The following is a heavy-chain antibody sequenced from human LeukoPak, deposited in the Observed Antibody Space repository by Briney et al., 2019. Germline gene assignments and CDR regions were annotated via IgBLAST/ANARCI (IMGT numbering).Heavy chain of an antibody. CDR3: ARPQGGSYLYYFDY. D-gene: IGHD1-26*01. V-gene: IGHV3-30*03. CDR1: GFTFSSYG. CDR2: ILYDGRNK. J-gene: IGHJ4*02. Sequence: GGSLRLSCAASGFTFSSYGMHWVRQAPGKGLEWVAVILYDGRNKYYADSVKGRFTISSDKSKNTLYLEMNSLRAEDTAVYYCARPQGGSYLYYFDYWGQGTLVTVSS.